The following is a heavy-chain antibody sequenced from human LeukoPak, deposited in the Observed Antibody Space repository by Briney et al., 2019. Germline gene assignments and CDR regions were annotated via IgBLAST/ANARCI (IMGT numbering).Heavy chain of an antibody. CDR2: ISAYNGNT. CDR3: ARATSRGYDQMYPFSRFDP. V-gene: IGHV1-18*01. J-gene: IGHJ5*02. Sequence: GASVKVSCKASGYTFTSYGISWVRQAPGQGLEWMGWISAYNGNTNYAQKLQGRVTMTTDTSTSTAYMELRSLRSDDTAVYYCARATSRGYDQMYPFSRFDPWGQGTLVTVSS. CDR1: GYTFTSYG. D-gene: IGHD5-12*01.